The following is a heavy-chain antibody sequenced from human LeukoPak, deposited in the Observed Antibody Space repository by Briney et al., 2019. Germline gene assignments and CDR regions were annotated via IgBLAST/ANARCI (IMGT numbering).Heavy chain of an antibody. CDR2: IWYDGSNK. CDR1: GFTFRNYG. V-gene: IGHV3-33*06. D-gene: IGHD7-27*01. Sequence: GRSLRLSCTASGFTFRNYGMNWVRQAPGKGLEWVAGIWYDGSNKDYVDSVKGRFTISRDNSKNSLYLEMNSLTVEDTAGYYCAKGRGGSSNLGSDYWGQGTQVTVSS. CDR3: AKGRGGSSNLGSDY. J-gene: IGHJ4*02.